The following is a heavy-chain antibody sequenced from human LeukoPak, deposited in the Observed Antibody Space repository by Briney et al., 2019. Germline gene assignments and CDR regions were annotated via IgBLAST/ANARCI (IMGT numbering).Heavy chain of an antibody. CDR1: GFTFGIYE. CDR3: ARNGGSYPFFDY. CDR2: ISNSSSAI. V-gene: IGHV3-48*03. Sequence: GGSLRLSCSASGFTFGIYEMTWVRQAPGKGLEWISYISNSSSAIYYADSMKGRFTISRDNTKNSLYLEMNSLRGEDTAVYYCARNGGSYPFFDYWGQGALVTVSS. D-gene: IGHD1-26*01. J-gene: IGHJ4*02.